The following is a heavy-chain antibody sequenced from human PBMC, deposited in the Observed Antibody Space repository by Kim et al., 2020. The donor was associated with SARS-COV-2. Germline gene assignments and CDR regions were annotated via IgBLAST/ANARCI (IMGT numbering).Heavy chain of an antibody. V-gene: IGHV3-33*06. J-gene: IGHJ5*02. CDR1: GFIFSSFG. CDR2: IWNDGSRK. CDR3: AKDVASTSYSSGWSTFDP. Sequence: GGSLRLSCAASGFIFSSFGMHWIRQAPGKGLEWVAVIWNDGSRKYYADSVKGRFTISRDNSKNTLYLQMSSLRADDTALYYCAKDVASTSYSSGWSTFDPWGQGTLVTVSS. D-gene: IGHD6-19*01.